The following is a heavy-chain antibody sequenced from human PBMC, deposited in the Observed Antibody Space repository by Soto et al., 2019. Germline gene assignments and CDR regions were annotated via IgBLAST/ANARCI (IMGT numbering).Heavy chain of an antibody. CDR1: RFTFSSYA. CDR2: ISGSGGST. Sequence: RGSLRLSCAASRFTFSSYAMSWVRQAPGKGLEWVSAISGSGGSTYYADSVKGRFTISRDNSKNTLYLQMNSLRAEDTAVYYCAKDWGRYSSSWYGGDYYMDVWGKGTTVTVS. D-gene: IGHD6-13*01. V-gene: IGHV3-23*01. J-gene: IGHJ6*03. CDR3: AKDWGRYSSSWYGGDYYMDV.